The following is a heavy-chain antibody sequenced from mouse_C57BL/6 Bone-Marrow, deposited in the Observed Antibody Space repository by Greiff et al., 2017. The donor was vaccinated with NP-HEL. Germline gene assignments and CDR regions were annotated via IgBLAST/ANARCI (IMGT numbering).Heavy chain of an antibody. Sequence: VQLQQSGPELVKPGASVKMSCKASGYTFTDYYMHWVKQKPGKGLEWIGEIYPGSGNTYYNEKFKGKATLTADTSSSTAYMQLSSLTSEDSAVYLCAREPVVATDYFDYWGQGTTLTVSS. CDR1: YTFTDYYM. D-gene: IGHD1-1*01. CDR2: YPGSGNTY. V-gene: IGHV1-83*01. J-gene: IGHJ2*01. CDR3: REPVVATDYFDY.